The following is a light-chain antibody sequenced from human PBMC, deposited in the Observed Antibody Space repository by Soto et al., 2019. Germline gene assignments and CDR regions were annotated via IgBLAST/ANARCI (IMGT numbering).Light chain of an antibody. CDR3: QAWDSSTAV. CDR2: QDS. Sequence: SYELTQPPSVSVSPGQTASITCSGDKLGDKYACWYQQKPGQSPVLVIYQDSKRPSGIPERFSGPNSGNTATLTISGTQAMDEADYYCQAWDSSTAVFGTGTQLTVL. V-gene: IGLV3-1*01. CDR1: KLGDKY. J-gene: IGLJ7*01.